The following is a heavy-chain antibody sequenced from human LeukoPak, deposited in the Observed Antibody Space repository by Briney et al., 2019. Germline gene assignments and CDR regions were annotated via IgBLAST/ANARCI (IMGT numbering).Heavy chain of an antibody. J-gene: IGHJ4*02. V-gene: IGHV3-7*01. D-gene: IGHD6-13*01. Sequence: GGSLRLSCAASGFTFSSYWMSWVRQAPGKGLEWVANIKQDGSEKYYVDSVKGRFTISRDNAKNSLYPQMNSLRAEDTAAYYCRSSSNTVDYWGQGTLVTVSS. CDR2: IKQDGSEK. CDR1: GFTFSSYW. CDR3: RSSSNTVDY.